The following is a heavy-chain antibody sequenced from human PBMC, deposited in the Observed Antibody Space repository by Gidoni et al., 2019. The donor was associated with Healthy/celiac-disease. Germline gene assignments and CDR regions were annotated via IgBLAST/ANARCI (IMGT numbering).Heavy chain of an antibody. J-gene: IGHJ3*02. CDR2: IWYDGSNK. Sequence: QVQLVESGGGVVQPGRSLRLSCAASGFTFSSYGMHWVRQAPGTGLEWVAVIWYDGSNKYYADSVKGRFTISRDNSKNTLYLQMNSLRAEDTAVYYCARESLWFGELLLAFDIWGQGTMVTVSS. D-gene: IGHD3-10*01. V-gene: IGHV3-33*01. CDR3: ARESLWFGELLLAFDI. CDR1: GFTFSSYG.